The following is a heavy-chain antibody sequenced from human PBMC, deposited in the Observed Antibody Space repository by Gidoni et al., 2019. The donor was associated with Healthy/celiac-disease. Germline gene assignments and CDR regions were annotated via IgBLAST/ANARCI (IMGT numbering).Heavy chain of an antibody. J-gene: IGHJ2*01. CDR1: GYSFTSYW. Sequence: EVQLVQSGAEVKKPGESLKLSCKGSGYSFTSYWIGWVRQMPGKGLEWMGIIYPGDSDTRYSPSFQGQVTISADKSISTAYLQWSSLKASDTAMYYCARTTYCGGDCRNWYFDLWGRGTLVTVSS. D-gene: IGHD2-21*02. CDR2: IYPGDSDT. CDR3: ARTTYCGGDCRNWYFDL. V-gene: IGHV5-51*03.